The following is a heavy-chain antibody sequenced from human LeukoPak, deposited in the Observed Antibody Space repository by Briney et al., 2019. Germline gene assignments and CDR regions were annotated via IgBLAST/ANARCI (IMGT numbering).Heavy chain of an antibody. J-gene: IGHJ5*02. V-gene: IGHV1-69*05. CDR1: GGTFSSYA. CDR2: IIPIFGTA. CDR3: AGSPLSRPPLNWFDP. Sequence: GASVKVSCKASGGTFSSYAISWVRQAPGQGLEWMGGIIPIFGTANYAQKFQGRVTITTDESTSTAYMELSSLRSEDTAVYYCAGSPLSRPPLNWFDPWGQGTLVTVSS. D-gene: IGHD2/OR15-2a*01.